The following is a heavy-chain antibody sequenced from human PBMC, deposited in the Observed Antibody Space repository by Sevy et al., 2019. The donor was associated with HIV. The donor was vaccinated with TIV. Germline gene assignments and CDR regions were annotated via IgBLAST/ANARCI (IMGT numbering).Heavy chain of an antibody. CDR2: IYSGDSI. CDR3: ARDLPYSSSWFPPYYYYGMDV. Sequence: GGSLRLSCAASGFTVSSNYMSWVRQAPGKGLEWVSVIYSGDSISYADSVKGRFTISRDNSKNTLYLQMNSLRAEDTAVYYCARDLPYSSSWFPPYYYYGMDVWGQGTTVTVSS. V-gene: IGHV3-53*01. D-gene: IGHD6-13*01. J-gene: IGHJ6*02. CDR1: GFTVSSNY.